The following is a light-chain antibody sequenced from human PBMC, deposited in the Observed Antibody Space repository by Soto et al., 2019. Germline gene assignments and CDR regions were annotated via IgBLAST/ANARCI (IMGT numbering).Light chain of an antibody. V-gene: IGKV1-39*01. CDR1: QSISSY. Sequence: DIQMTQSPSSLSASVGDRVTITCRASQSISSYLNWYQQRPGKAPKLLIYAASSLQSGVPSRFSGSGSGTDFTLTISSLQPEDFATYFCQQSHSLPQTFGQGTKVEIK. CDR2: AAS. CDR3: QQSHSLPQT. J-gene: IGKJ1*01.